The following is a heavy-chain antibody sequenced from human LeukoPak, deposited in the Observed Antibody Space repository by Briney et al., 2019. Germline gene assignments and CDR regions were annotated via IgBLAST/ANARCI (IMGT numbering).Heavy chain of an antibody. CDR1: GYTFTSYD. J-gene: IGHJ4*02. D-gene: IGHD3-10*01. CDR2: INPNSGGT. V-gene: IGHV1-2*06. Sequence: ASVKVSCKASGYTFTSYDINWVRQAPGQGLEWMGRINPNSGGTNYAQKFQGRVTMTRDTSISTAYMELSRLRSDDTAVYYCARVLSRTYYYGSGSPNSSYWGQGTLVTVSS. CDR3: ARVLSRTYYYGSGSPNSSY.